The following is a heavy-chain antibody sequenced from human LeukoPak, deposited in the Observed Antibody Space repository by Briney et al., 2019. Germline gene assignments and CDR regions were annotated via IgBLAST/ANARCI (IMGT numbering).Heavy chain of an antibody. CDR3: AREDDVYYFDY. J-gene: IGHJ4*02. D-gene: IGHD3-3*01. CDR1: GFTFSSYA. V-gene: IGHV3-23*01. Sequence: RGSLRLSCAASGFTFSSYAMSWVRQAPGKRLEWVSAISGSGGSTYYADSVKGRFTISRDNSKNTLYLQMNSLRAEDTAVYYCAREDDVYYFDYWGQGTLVTVSS. CDR2: ISGSGGST.